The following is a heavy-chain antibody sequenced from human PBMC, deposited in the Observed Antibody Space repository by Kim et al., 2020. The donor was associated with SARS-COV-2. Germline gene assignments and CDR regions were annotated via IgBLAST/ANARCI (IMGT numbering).Heavy chain of an antibody. J-gene: IGHJ4*02. D-gene: IGHD6-6*01. CDR3: ARAGSSSPYKL. CDR2: INPNSGDT. Sequence: ASVKVSCKASGYIFTGYYMDWVRQAPGQGLEWMGRINPNSGDTNYAQKFQGRVTMTRDTSISTVYMEMSSLRSDDTAAYFCARAGSSSPYKLWGQGTLVT. CDR1: GYIFTGYY. V-gene: IGHV1-2*06.